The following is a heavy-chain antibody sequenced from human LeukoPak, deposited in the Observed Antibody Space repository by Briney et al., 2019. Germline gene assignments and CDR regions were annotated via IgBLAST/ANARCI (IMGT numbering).Heavy chain of an antibody. V-gene: IGHV4-31*03. D-gene: IGHD5-24*01. J-gene: IGHJ5*02. Sequence: SETLSLTCTVSGGSISSGAYYWSWIRQHPGKGLEWLGYISYSGSTYYNPSLKSRVTISVDMSKNQFSLKLSSVTAADTAVYYCARDLGADGYNLRNWFDPWGQGTLVTVSS. CDR3: ARDLGADGYNLRNWFDP. CDR1: GGSISSGAYY. CDR2: ISYSGST.